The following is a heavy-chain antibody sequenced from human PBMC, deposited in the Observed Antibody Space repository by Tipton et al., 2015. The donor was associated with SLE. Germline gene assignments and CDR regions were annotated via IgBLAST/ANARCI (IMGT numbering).Heavy chain of an antibody. CDR2: IYYSGST. V-gene: IGHV4-31*03. CDR1: GGSTSSSSYY. CDR3: ARVVNWDWYFDL. J-gene: IGHJ2*01. D-gene: IGHD1-1*01. Sequence: TLSLTCIVSGGSTSSSSYYWSWIRQHPGKGLEWIGYIYYSGSTYYNPSLKSRVTISVDTSKNQFSLKLSSVTAADTAVYYCARVVNWDWYFDLWGRGTLVTVSS.